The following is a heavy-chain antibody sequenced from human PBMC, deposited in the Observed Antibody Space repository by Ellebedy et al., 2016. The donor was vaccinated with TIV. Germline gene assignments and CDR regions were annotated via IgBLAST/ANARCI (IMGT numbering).Heavy chain of an antibody. Sequence: AASVKVSCKGSGYPFTGYYLHGVRQAPGQGLEWMAWINPNSGDTSSAQKFQGRVTLTRDTSSSAAYMELRRLGSDDTAVYYCARESIAASGTFDYWGQGTLVTVSP. CDR2: INPNSGDT. J-gene: IGHJ4*02. CDR3: ARESIAASGTFDY. CDR1: GYPFTGYY. D-gene: IGHD6-13*01. V-gene: IGHV1-2*02.